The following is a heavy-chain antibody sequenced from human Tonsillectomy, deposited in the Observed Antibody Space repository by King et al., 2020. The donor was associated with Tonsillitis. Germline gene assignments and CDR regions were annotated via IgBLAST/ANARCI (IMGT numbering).Heavy chain of an antibody. Sequence: VQLVESGGGVVQPGRSLRLSCAASGFTFSSYGMHWVRQAPGKGLEWVALISYDGSNKYYADSVKGRFTISRDNSKNTLYLQMNSLRAEDTAVYYCAKEGGYSYGYIKGYYFDYWGQGTLVTVSS. CDR2: ISYDGSNK. CDR3: AKEGGYSYGYIKGYYFDY. J-gene: IGHJ4*02. D-gene: IGHD5-18*01. CDR1: GFTFSSYG. V-gene: IGHV3-30*18.